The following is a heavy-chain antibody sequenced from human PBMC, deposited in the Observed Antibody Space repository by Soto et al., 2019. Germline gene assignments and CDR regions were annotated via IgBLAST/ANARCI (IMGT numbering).Heavy chain of an antibody. CDR3: AREYCSGGSCSAELSNLFDP. J-gene: IGHJ5*02. CDR1: GYSISSGYY. V-gene: IGHV4-38-2*01. D-gene: IGHD2-15*01. Sequence: SETLSLTCAVSGYSISSGYYWGWIRQPPGKGLEWIGSIYHSGSTYYNPSLKSRVTISVDTSKNQFSLKLSSVTAADTAVYYCAREYCSGGSCSAELSNLFDPWGQGTLVT. CDR2: IYHSGST.